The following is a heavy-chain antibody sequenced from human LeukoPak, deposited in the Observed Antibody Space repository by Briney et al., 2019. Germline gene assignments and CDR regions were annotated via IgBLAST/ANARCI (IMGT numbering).Heavy chain of an antibody. J-gene: IGHJ3*02. V-gene: IGHV1-2*02. CDR3: AREMYSSSSIAFDI. CDR1: GYTFTGYY. Sequence: ASVKVSCKASGYTFTGYYMHWVRQAPGQGLKWMGWINPNSGGTNYAQKFQGRVTMTRDTSISTAYMELSRLRSDDTAVYYCAREMYSSSSIAFDIWGQGTMVTVSS. D-gene: IGHD6-6*01. CDR2: INPNSGGT.